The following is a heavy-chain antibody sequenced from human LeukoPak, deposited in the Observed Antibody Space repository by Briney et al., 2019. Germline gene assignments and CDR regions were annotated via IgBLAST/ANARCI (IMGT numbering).Heavy chain of an antibody. CDR2: IYYSGST. D-gene: IGHD6-19*01. CDR3: ARGSIAVAGTRYNWFDP. J-gene: IGHJ5*02. CDR1: GGSISSYY. V-gene: IGHV4-59*01. Sequence: SETLSLTCTVSGGSISSYYWSWIRQPPGKGLEWIGYIYYSGSTNYNPSLKSRVTISVDTSKNQFSLKLSSVTAADTAVYYCARGSIAVAGTRYNWFDPWGQGTLVTVSS.